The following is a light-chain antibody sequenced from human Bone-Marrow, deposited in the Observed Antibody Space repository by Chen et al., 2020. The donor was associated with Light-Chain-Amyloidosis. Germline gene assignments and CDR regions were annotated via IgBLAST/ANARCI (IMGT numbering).Light chain of an antibody. CDR3: QHYNNWPPRT. CDR2: GAS. Sequence: EIVMTQSPATRSVSPGERAPLSCRASQSVSINLAWYQQKPGQAPRLLIYGASTRATGIPASFSGSGSGTEFTLTISSLQSEDFAVYYCQHYNNWPPRTFGQGTKVEIK. CDR1: QSVSIN. V-gene: IGKV3-15*01. J-gene: IGKJ1*01.